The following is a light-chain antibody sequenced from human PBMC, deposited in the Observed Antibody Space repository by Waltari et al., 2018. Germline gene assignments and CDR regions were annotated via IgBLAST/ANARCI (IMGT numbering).Light chain of an antibody. CDR1: QSISIW. CDR3: QQYNNYAWT. V-gene: IGKV1-5*03. CDR2: KSS. J-gene: IGKJ1*01. Sequence: DIQMTQSPSTLSASVGDRVTITCRASQSISIWLAWYQQKPGKAPKVLIYKSSSLESGVPSRFSGSGSGTEFTLTISSLQPDDFATYYCQQYNNYAWTFGQGTKVELK.